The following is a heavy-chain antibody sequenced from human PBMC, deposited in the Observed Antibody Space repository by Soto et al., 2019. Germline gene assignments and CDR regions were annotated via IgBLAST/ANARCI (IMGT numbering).Heavy chain of an antibody. CDR2: ISAYNGNT. J-gene: IGHJ3*02. CDR1: GYTFTSYC. V-gene: IGHV1-18*01. Sequence: GASVKVSCKASGYTFTSYCISWVRQAPGQGLEWMGWISAYNGNTNYAQKLQGRVTMTTDTSTSTAYMELRSLRSDDTAVYYCASISSGWSSDAFDIWGQGTMVTVS. CDR3: ASISSGWSSDAFDI. D-gene: IGHD6-19*01.